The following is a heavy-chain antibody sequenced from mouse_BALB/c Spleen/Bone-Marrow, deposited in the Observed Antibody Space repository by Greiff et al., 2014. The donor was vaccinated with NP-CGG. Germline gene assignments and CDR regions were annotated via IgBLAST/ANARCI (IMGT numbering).Heavy chain of an antibody. CDR2: ISYSGST. CDR1: GYSITSDYA. J-gene: IGHJ3*01. V-gene: IGHV3-2*02. CDR3: ARHYYGNYWFAY. Sequence: VQLQQSGPGLVKPSQSLSLTCTVTGYSITSDYAWNWIRQFPGNKLEWMGYISYSGSTSYNPSLKSRISITRDTSKNQFFLQLNSVTTEDTATYYCARHYYGNYWFAYWGQGTLVTVSA. D-gene: IGHD2-1*01.